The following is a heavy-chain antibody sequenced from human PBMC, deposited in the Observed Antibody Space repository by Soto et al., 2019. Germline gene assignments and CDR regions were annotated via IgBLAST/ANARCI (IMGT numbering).Heavy chain of an antibody. CDR1: GFTFSSHW. CDR3: VDPYFFDY. J-gene: IGHJ4*02. D-gene: IGHD2-2*03. CDR2: INSDGSGT. V-gene: IGHV3-74*01. Sequence: GSLRLSCAASGFTFSSHWMHWVRQAPGKGLVWVSRINSDGSGTSYADSVKGRFTISRDNAKNTPYLQMNSLRAEDTALYYCVDPYFFDYWGQGTLVTV.